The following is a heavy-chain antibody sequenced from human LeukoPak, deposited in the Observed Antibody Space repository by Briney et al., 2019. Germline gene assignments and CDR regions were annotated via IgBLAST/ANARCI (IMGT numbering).Heavy chain of an antibody. CDR3: ARVTEDPPGFRH. CDR1: GFTFSSYT. Sequence: LRLSCAASGFTFSSYTMNWVRQAPGKGLEWIGYIYYSGSTYYNPSLKSRVTISVDTSKNQFSLKLSSVTAADTAVYYCARVTEDPPGFRHWGQGTLVTVSS. V-gene: IGHV4-31*02. CDR2: IYYSGST. J-gene: IGHJ1*01.